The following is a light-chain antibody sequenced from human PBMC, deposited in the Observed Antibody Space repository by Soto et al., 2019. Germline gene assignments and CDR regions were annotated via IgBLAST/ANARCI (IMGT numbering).Light chain of an antibody. CDR3: QQYNTYWT. V-gene: IGKV1-5*03. CDR2: KAS. J-gene: IGKJ1*01. CDR1: QSVSCW. Sequence: DIQMTQSPSTLSASVGDTVTVTCRASQSVSCWLAWYQQKPGEAPKLLIYKASTLESGVPSRFSGSGSETEFTLTISRLQPDDFATYYCQQYNTYWTFGQGTKVDIK.